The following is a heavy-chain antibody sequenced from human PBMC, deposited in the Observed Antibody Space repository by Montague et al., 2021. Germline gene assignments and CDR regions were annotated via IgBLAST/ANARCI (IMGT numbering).Heavy chain of an antibody. V-gene: IGHV4-59*13. J-gene: IGHJ3*02. CDR3: ARSVRGTPRVVMVVYAFDI. Sequence: SETLSLTCTVSGGSISSYYWSWIRQPPGKGLEWIGYIHYSGSTNYNPSLKSRVTISEDTSKNQFSLKLSSVTAADTAVYYCARSVRGTPRVVMVVYAFDIWGQGTMVTVSS. CDR1: GGSISSYY. D-gene: IGHD2-15*01. CDR2: IHYSGST.